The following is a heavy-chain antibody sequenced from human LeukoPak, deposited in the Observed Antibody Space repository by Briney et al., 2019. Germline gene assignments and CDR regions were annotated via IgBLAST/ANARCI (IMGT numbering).Heavy chain of an antibody. CDR3: ARDPGYYDFWSGPQNWFDP. V-gene: IGHV4-4*07. CDR2: VYTSGST. Sequence: SETLSLTCTVSGGSISGYYWSWIRQPAGKGLEWIGRVYTSGSTHYNPSLKSRVTMSVDTSKNQFSLKLSSVTAADTAVYYCARDPGYYDFWSGPQNWFDPWGQGTLVTVSS. CDR1: GGSISGYY. J-gene: IGHJ5*02. D-gene: IGHD3-3*01.